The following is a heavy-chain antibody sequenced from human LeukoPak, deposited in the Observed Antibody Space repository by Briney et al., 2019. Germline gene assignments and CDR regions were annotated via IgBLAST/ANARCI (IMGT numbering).Heavy chain of an antibody. V-gene: IGHV4-61*02. Sequence: SQTLSLTCTVSGGSISSGSYYWSWIRQPAGKGLEWIGRIYTGGSTNYNPSLKSRVTISVDTSKNQFSLKLSSVTAADTAVYYCATEAGLQSRTLDYWGQGTLVTVSS. J-gene: IGHJ4*02. CDR1: GGSISSGSYY. CDR2: IYTGGST. CDR3: ATEAGLQSRTLDY. D-gene: IGHD4-11*01.